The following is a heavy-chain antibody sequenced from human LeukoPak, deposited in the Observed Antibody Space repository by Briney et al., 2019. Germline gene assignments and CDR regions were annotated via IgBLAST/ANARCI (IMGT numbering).Heavy chain of an antibody. Sequence: GGSLRLSCAASGFTFSSYSMNWVRQAPGKGLEWVSSISSSSSYIYYADSVKGRFTISRDNAKNSLYPQMNSLRAEDTAVYYCARVQGDMVRGVIIFGYYFDYWGQGTLVTVSS. CDR3: ARVQGDMVRGVIIFGYYFDY. V-gene: IGHV3-21*01. CDR2: ISSSSSYI. CDR1: GFTFSSYS. D-gene: IGHD3-10*01. J-gene: IGHJ4*02.